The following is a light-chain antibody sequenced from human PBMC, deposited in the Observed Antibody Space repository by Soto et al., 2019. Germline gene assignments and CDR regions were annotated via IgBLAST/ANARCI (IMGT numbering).Light chain of an antibody. V-gene: IGKV3-15*01. CDR2: GAS. J-gene: IGKJ2*01. CDR3: QQYNNWPYT. Sequence: ELVMTQSPATLSVSPGERATLSCRASQSVSSSLAWYQQKPGQAPRLLIYGASTGATGIPARFSGSGSGTEFTLTISSLQSEDFAVYYCQQYNNWPYTFGQGTKLEIK. CDR1: QSVSSS.